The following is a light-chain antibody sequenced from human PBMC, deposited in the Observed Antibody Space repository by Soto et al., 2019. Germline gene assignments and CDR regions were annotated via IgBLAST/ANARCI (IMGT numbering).Light chain of an antibody. CDR3: QSYDSSLSGYV. CDR2: GNS. CDR1: SSNIGAGYD. J-gene: IGLJ1*01. Sequence: SVLTQPLSGSGAPGQRVTISCTGSSSNIGAGYDVHWYQQLPGTAPKLLIYGNSNRPSGVPDRFSGSKSGTSASLAITGLQAEDEADYYCQSYDSSLSGYVFGTGTKVTVL. V-gene: IGLV1-40*01.